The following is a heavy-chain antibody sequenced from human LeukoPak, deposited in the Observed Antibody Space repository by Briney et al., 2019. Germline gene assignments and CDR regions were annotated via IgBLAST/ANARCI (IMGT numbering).Heavy chain of an antibody. CDR3: ARGDYYGSESYWHTKWFDP. D-gene: IGHD3-10*01. V-gene: IGHV1-69*05. J-gene: IGHJ5*02. CDR2: IIPVFGTA. Sequence: SVKVSCKASGGTFNSHVISWVRQAPGQGLEWMGGIIPVFGTANYAQKFQGRVTITMDESTTTAYMEMSSLRSEDTAVYYCARGDYYGSESYWHTKWFDPWGQGTLVTVSS. CDR1: GGTFNSHV.